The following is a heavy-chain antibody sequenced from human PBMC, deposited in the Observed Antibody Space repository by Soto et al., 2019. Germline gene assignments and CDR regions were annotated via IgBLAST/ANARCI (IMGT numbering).Heavy chain of an antibody. Sequence: QVQLVQSGAEVKKPGASVKVSCKASGYTFINYYIHWVRQAPGQGLEWMGVINPNGGSTVYAQKFQCRVTLTRDTSTSTVYVELSSRRSDDTAVYFCVRATAARQRDYSYHYYLHIWGKGTTGTVSS. CDR2: INPNGGST. V-gene: IGHV1-46*03. J-gene: IGHJ6*03. CDR3: VRATAARQRDYSYHYYLHI. CDR1: GYTFINYY. D-gene: IGHD6-6*01.